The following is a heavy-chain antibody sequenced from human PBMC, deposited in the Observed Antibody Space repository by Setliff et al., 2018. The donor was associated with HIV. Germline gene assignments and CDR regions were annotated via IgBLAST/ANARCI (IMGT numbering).Heavy chain of an antibody. Sequence: GGSLRLSCAASGFTVSSNYMSWVRQAPGKGLEWMANINKDGSETYYVDSVKGRFTMSRDSAENSLYLQMNSLRAEDTAVYYCVRYCGADCSHSRGYMDVWGKGTTVTVSS. CDR2: INKDGSET. D-gene: IGHD2-21*01. V-gene: IGHV3-7*03. CDR1: GFTVSSNY. J-gene: IGHJ6*03. CDR3: VRYCGADCSHSRGYMDV.